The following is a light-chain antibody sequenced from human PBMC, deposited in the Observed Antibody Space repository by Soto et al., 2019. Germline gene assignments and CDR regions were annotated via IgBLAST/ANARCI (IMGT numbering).Light chain of an antibody. CDR3: QQYGNSPPWT. CDR1: QSVSSIF. V-gene: IGKV3-20*01. J-gene: IGKJ1*01. CDR2: GAS. Sequence: EIVLTQSPGTLSLSPGERATLSCRASQSVSSIFLAWYQQKPGQAPRLLIYGASSRAAGIPDRFSGRGSGTDFTLTISRLEPEDFAVYYCQQYGNSPPWTFGQGTKVDI.